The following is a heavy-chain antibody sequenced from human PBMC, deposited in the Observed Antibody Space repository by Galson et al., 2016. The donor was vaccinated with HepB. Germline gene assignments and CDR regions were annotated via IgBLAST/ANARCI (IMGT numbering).Heavy chain of an antibody. CDR1: GGTSNWDA. V-gene: IGHV1-69*13. D-gene: IGHD3-3*01. CDR3: ARGRVKIYGVVVRGNGMDV. J-gene: IGHJ6*02. Sequence: SVKVSCKASGGTSNWDAITWVRQAPGQGLEWMGGIIPVFGRAKYAQKFQGRITITADEATGSVNMELRSLRYGDTAVYYCARGRVKIYGVVVRGNGMDVWGQGTTVTVSS. CDR2: IIPVFGRA.